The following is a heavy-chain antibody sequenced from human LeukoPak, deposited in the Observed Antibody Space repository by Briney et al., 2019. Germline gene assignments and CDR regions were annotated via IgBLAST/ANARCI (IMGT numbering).Heavy chain of an antibody. CDR2: ISSDGSWT. J-gene: IGHJ4*02. Sequence: GGSLKLSCAASGNYWMHWVRQAPGKGLVWVSHISSDGSWTSYADSVKGRFTISKDNAKNTVYLQMNNLRAEDTAVYYCVSFYETYWGRGTLVTVSS. CDR3: VSFYETY. CDR1: GNYW. D-gene: IGHD2-2*01. V-gene: IGHV3-74*01.